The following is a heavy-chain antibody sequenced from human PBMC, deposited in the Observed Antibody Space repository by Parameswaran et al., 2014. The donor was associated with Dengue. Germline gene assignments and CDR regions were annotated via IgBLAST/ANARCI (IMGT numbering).Heavy chain of an antibody. D-gene: IGHD3-10*01. Sequence: VRQMPGKGLVWVSRINSDGSSTSYADSVKGRFTISRDNAKNTLYLQMNSLRAEDTAVYYCARDVQLLWFGVGYYYYGMDVWGQGTTVTVSS. V-gene: IGHV3-74*01. CDR3: ARDVQLLWFGVGYYYYGMDV. J-gene: IGHJ6*02. CDR2: INSDGSST.